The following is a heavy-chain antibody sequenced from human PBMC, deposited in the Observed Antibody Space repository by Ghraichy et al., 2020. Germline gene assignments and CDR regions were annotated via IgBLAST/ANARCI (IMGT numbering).Heavy chain of an antibody. J-gene: IGHJ2*01. Sequence: SETLSLTCTVSGGSISSSSYYWGWIRQPPGKGLEWIGIMYYSGSTYYNPSLKSRVTISVDTSKNQFSLKLSSVTAADTAVYYCARPGIAVAGEDWYFDLWGRGTLVTVSS. CDR2: MYYSGST. V-gene: IGHV4-39*01. CDR1: GGSISSSSYY. CDR3: ARPGIAVAGEDWYFDL. D-gene: IGHD6-19*01.